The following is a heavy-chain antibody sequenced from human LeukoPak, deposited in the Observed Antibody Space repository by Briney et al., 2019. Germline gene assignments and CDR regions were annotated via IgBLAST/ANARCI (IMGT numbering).Heavy chain of an antibody. D-gene: IGHD6-6*01. Sequence: VASVKLSCEVSGGAFRRDATSWGRDAPGRGVGWMGGIIPTVGTANYAQKFQARVTITADESTSTASMELTSLRSEDTAVSYCARTAARRFDYWGQGTLVTVSS. CDR2: IIPTVGTA. CDR3: ARTAARRFDY. J-gene: IGHJ4*02. CDR1: GGAFRRDA. V-gene: IGHV1-69*13.